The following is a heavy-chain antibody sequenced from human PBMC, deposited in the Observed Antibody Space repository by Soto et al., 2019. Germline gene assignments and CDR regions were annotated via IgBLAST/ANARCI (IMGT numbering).Heavy chain of an antibody. Sequence: EGQLLQSGGGLVQPGESLRLSCAASGFTFSSSGMSWVRQAPGTGLEWVSSISIRGDYRYYADSVKGRFTISRDNSKNTLYLQMSSLTAEDTALYSCDHHGGFDFWGQGTMVDVSS. J-gene: IGHJ3*01. CDR1: GFTFSSSG. CDR2: ISIRGDYR. CDR3: DHHGGFDF. V-gene: IGHV3-23*01. D-gene: IGHD4-17*01.